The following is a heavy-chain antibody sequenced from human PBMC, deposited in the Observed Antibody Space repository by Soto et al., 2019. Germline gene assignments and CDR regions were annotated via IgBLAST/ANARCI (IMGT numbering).Heavy chain of an antibody. Sequence: GGSLRLSCAASGFTFISYGMHWVRQAPGKGLEWVALIWYDGSNKYYADSVKGRVTISRDNSKNTLYLQMNSLRAEDTAVYYCARDQGGYLDYWGQGTLVTVSS. J-gene: IGHJ4*02. CDR2: IWYDGSNK. D-gene: IGHD3-16*01. CDR1: GFTFISYG. V-gene: IGHV3-33*01. CDR3: ARDQGGYLDY.